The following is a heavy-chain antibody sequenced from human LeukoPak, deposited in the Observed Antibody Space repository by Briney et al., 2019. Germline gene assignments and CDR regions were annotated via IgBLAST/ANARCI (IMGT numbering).Heavy chain of an antibody. CDR1: RFTFSSSA. J-gene: IGHJ4*02. Sequence: GGSLRLXCAASRFTFSSSAMSWVRQAPGKGLEWVAYISSSGRTINYADSVKGRFTISRDNAKNSLYLQMNSLRAEDTAVYYCARFSDILTGFDYWGQGALVTVSS. CDR3: ARFSDILTGFDY. D-gene: IGHD3-9*01. CDR2: ISSSGRTI. V-gene: IGHV3-48*03.